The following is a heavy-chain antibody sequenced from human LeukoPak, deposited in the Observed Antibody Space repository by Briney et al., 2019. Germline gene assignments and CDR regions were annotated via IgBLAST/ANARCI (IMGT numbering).Heavy chain of an antibody. D-gene: IGHD6-13*01. V-gene: IGHV1-24*01. CDR1: GYTLTELS. CDR2: FDPEDGET. J-gene: IGHJ4*02. Sequence: ASVKVSCKVSGYTLTELSMHWVRQAPGRGLEWMGGFDPEDGETIYAQKFQGRVTMTEDTSTDTAYMELSSLRSEDTAVYYCATAKPGIAAAGHDYWGQGTLVTVSS. CDR3: ATAKPGIAAAGHDY.